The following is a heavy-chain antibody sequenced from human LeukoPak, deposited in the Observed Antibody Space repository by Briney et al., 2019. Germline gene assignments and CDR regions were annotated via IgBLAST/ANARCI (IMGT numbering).Heavy chain of an antibody. Sequence: GGSLRLSCTASGFTFGDYAMSWVRQAPGKGLGWVGFIRSKAYGGTTEYAASVKGRFTISRDNSKNTLFLQMGSLRTDDMAVYYCARWGSISCYDYWGQGTLVTVSS. CDR2: IRSKAYGGTT. CDR3: ARWGSISCYDY. J-gene: IGHJ4*02. V-gene: IGHV3-49*04. CDR1: GFTFGDYA. D-gene: IGHD2-15*01.